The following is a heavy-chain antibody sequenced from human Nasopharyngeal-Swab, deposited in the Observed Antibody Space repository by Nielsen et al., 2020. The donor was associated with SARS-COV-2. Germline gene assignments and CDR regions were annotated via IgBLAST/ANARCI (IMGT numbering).Heavy chain of an antibody. CDR2: VKQDGSAI. CDR1: GFTFGSYW. J-gene: IGHJ4*02. Sequence: GESLKISCAASGFTFGSYWMNWVRLAPVNRLEWVATVKQDGSAIYHVDSLKGRFTISRDNAKNSLYLQMNSLKTEDTAVYYCARVGICNNDWCGSYDSWGQGTLVTVSS. D-gene: IGHD3-9*01. V-gene: IGHV3-7*03. CDR3: ARVGICNNDWCGSYDS.